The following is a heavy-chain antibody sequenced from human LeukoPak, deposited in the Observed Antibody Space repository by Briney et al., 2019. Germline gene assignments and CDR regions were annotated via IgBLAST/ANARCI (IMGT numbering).Heavy chain of an antibody. D-gene: IGHD2-21*02. CDR1: GGSFSGYY. CDR3: ARRKEYCGGDCYRYYYGMDV. V-gene: IGHV4-34*01. J-gene: IGHJ6*02. CDR2: INHSGST. Sequence: SQTLSLTCAVYGGSFSGYYWSWIRQPPGKGLEWIGEINHSGSTNYNPSLKSRVTISVDRSKNQFSLKLSSVTAADTAVYYCARRKEYCGGDCYRYYYGMDVWGQGTTVTVSS.